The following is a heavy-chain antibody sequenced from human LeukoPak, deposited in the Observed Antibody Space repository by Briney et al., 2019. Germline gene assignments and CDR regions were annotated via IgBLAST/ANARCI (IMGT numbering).Heavy chain of an antibody. CDR3: ARDPTQYLRYGHFDY. V-gene: IGHV3-21*01. Sequence: GGSLRLSCAASGFTFSSYSMNWVRQAPGKGLEWVSSISSSSSYIYYADSVKGRFTISRDNAKNSLYLQMNSLSDEDTAVYYCARDPTQYLRYGHFDYWGQGTLVTVSS. CDR1: GFTFSSYS. CDR2: ISSSSSYI. D-gene: IGHD5/OR15-5a*01. J-gene: IGHJ4*02.